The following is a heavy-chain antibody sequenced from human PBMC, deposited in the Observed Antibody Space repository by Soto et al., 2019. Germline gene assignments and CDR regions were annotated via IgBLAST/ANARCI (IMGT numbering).Heavy chain of an antibody. V-gene: IGHV3-30-3*01. CDR3: ERQILDVVFVAATLGMDV. Sequence: QVQLVESGGGVVQPGRSLSLSCAASGFTFSSYAMHWFRQSPGNGLEWVAVISYDGSNKYYADSVKVLFTISRDNSKNTLYLQMDSVRAEDTAVYYCERQILDVVFVAATLGMDVWCQGTTVTVSS. CDR1: GFTFSSYA. CDR2: ISYDGSNK. J-gene: IGHJ6*02. D-gene: IGHD2-15*01.